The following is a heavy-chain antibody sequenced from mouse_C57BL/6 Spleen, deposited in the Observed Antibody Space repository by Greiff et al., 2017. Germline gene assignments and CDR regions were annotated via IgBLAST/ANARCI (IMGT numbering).Heavy chain of an antibody. Sequence: QVQLQQPGAELVKPGASVKLSCKASGYTFTSYWMHWVKQRPGQGLEWIGMIHPNSGSTNYNEKFKSKATLTVDKSSSTAYMQLSSLTSEDSAVYYFAREDYGSYFDYWGQGTTLTVSS. CDR2: IHPNSGST. J-gene: IGHJ2*01. V-gene: IGHV1-64*01. D-gene: IGHD1-1*01. CDR3: AREDYGSYFDY. CDR1: GYTFTSYW.